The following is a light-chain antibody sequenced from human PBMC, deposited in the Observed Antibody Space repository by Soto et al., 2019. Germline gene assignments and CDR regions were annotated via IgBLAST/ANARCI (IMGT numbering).Light chain of an antibody. CDR1: IDDVGAYNY. CDR2: DVN. CDR3: SSYTSTHSPG. Sequence: SAVRQPGSVSGSRGQSITLYCTGTIDDVGAYNYVSWYQQRPGSAPQLILYDVNNRPSGASHRFSGSKSVHTAYLTISGLQSDDEAINHCSSYTSTHSPGFGTGTKVTVL. V-gene: IGLV2-14*03. J-gene: IGLJ1*01.